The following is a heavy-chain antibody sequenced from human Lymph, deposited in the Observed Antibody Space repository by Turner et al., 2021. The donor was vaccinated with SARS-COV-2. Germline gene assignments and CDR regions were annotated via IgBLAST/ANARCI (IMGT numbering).Heavy chain of an antibody. J-gene: IGHJ6*02. D-gene: IGHD6-13*01. CDR1: GFTFSSYG. CDR2: IWYDGSNK. CDR3: ARGSAGGDV. V-gene: IGHV3-33*01. Sequence: QVQLVESGGGVVQPGRSLRLSCAASGFTFSSYGMHWVRQAPGKGLEWVAFIWYDGSNKYYADSVKGRFTISRDNSNSTLYLKMNSLRAEDTAVYFCARGSAGGDVWGQGTTVTVSS.